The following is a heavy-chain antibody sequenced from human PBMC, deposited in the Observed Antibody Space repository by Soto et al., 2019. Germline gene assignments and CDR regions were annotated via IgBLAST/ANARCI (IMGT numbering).Heavy chain of an antibody. V-gene: IGHV3-11*05. CDR2: IRSSYSYP. J-gene: IGHJ3*02. CDR3: XXXXXDAFDI. CDR1: GFTFSDYY. Sequence: QVQLVESGGGLVKPGGSLRLSCAASGFTFSDYYMSWIRQAPGKGLEWVSYIRSSYSYPNYADSVKGRFTISRDNAKXSXXXXXXXXXXXXXXXXXXXXXXXDAFDIWGQGTMVTV.